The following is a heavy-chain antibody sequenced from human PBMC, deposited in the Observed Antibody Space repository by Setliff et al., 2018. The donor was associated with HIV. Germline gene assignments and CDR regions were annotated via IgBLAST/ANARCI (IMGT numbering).Heavy chain of an antibody. V-gene: IGHV5-51*01. Sequence: GESLKISCKGSGYIFGLYWIAWVRQMPGKGLEWMGIIYPGDSEARYSPSFQGQVTISADKSISTAYLQWSSVKTSDSAMYYCARTQPDTIFGVVVFDCWGQGKMVTVSS. J-gene: IGHJ4*02. CDR1: GYIFGLYW. CDR2: IYPGDSEA. CDR3: ARTQPDTIFGVVVFDC. D-gene: IGHD3-3*01.